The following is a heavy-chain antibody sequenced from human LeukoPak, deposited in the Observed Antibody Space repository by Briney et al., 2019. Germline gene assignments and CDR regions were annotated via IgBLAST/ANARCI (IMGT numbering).Heavy chain of an antibody. CDR3: ARPHYYGSGRYYFDY. D-gene: IGHD3-10*01. CDR1: GYSFTSYW. CDR2: IYPGDSDT. J-gene: IGHJ4*02. V-gene: IGHV5-51*01. Sequence: GESLKISCKGSGYSFTSYWIGWVRQMPGKGREWMGIIYPGDSDTRYSPSFQGQVTISADKSISTAYLQWSSLKASDTAMYYCARPHYYGSGRYYFDYWGQGTLVTVSS.